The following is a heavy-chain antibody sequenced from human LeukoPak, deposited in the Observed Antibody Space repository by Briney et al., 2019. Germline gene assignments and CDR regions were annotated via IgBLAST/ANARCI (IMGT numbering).Heavy chain of an antibody. CDR2: IYTSGST. J-gene: IGHJ3*02. Sequence: PSETLSLTCTVSGGSISSYYWSWIRQPAGKGPEWIGRIYTSGSTNYNPSLKSRVTMSVDTSKNQFSLKLSSVTAADTAVYYCARGPKDWSLGRADAFDIWGQGTMVTVSS. CDR3: ARGPKDWSLGRADAFDI. CDR1: GGSISSYY. D-gene: IGHD3/OR15-3a*01. V-gene: IGHV4-4*07.